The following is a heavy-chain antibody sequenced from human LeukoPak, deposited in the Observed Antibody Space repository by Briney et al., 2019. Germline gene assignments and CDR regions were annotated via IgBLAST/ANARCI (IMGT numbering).Heavy chain of an antibody. CDR2: LNSDGSST. CDR3: ALCSLRYSSGWYVFDY. Sequence: QPGGSLRLSCAATGFTFSSYWMHWVRQAPGKGLVWVSRLNSDGSSTTYADSVKGRFTISRDNAKNTLYLQMNSLRAEDTAVYYCALCSLRYSSGWYVFDYWGQGTLVTVSS. V-gene: IGHV3-74*01. CDR1: GFTFSSYW. J-gene: IGHJ4*02. D-gene: IGHD6-19*01.